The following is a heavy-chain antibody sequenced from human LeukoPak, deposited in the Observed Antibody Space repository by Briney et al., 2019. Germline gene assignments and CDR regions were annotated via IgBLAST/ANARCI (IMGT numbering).Heavy chain of an antibody. Sequence: GRSLRLSCAASGFTFDDYAMHWVRQAPGKGLEWVSGISWNSGSIGYADSVKGRFTISRDNAKNSLYLQRNSLRAEDMALYYCAKDINYDSSGYYSDWGQGTLVTVSS. D-gene: IGHD3-22*01. CDR2: ISWNSGSI. CDR1: GFTFDDYA. CDR3: AKDINYDSSGYYSD. J-gene: IGHJ4*02. V-gene: IGHV3-9*03.